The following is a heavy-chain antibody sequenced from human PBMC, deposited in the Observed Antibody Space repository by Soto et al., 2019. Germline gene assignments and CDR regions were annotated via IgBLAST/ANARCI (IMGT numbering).Heavy chain of an antibody. J-gene: IGHJ3*02. CDR3: ARDVSPGSSSLYLDAFDI. CDR1: GFTLSAYW. D-gene: IGHD6-13*01. V-gene: IGHV3-7*05. Sequence: EVQLEESGGDLVQPGGALRLSCAASGFTLSAYWMTWVRQAPGKGLARVANINRDGSKKSYLDSVRGRFTISRDNVGNSLYLQMDSLRADDTALYFCARDVSPGSSSLYLDAFDIWGQGTMVTVSS. CDR2: INRDGSKK.